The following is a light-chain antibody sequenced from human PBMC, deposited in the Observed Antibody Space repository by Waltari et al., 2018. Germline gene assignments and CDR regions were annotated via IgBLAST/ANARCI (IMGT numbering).Light chain of an antibody. Sequence: SSELTQDPVVSVAMGQTVRIPCQGDSLRRYYASWYQQRPGQAPILVMFDKNNRPSGVPDRFSGSSSDNSASLTSTGAQAEDEASYYCHSRDATGVGGSFGGGTKLTVL. CDR2: DKN. J-gene: IGLJ2*01. V-gene: IGLV3-19*01. CDR1: SLRRYY. CDR3: HSRDATGVGGS.